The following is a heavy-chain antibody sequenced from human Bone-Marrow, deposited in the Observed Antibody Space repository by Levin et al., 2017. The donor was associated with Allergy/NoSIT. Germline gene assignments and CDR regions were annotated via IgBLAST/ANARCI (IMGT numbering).Heavy chain of an antibody. D-gene: IGHD2-8*02. V-gene: IGHV3-11*01. CDR3: ARASGPYGMDV. J-gene: IGHJ6*02. CDR2: ISGSGDAL. Sequence: SCAASGFSFSDYYMTWIRQAPGKGLEWVSYISGSGDALYYVASVKGRFTISRDNDKKLLYLEMNSLRTEDTAFYYCARASGPYGMDVWGQGTTVTVSS. CDR1: GFSFSDYY.